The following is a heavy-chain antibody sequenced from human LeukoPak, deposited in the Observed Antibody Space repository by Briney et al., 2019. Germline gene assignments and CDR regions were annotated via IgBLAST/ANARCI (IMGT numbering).Heavy chain of an antibody. CDR3: ARATGVYSYGPLFDY. J-gene: IGHJ4*02. CDR1: GGTFSSYA. CDR2: IIPIFGIA. D-gene: IGHD5-18*01. Sequence: GASVKVSCKASGGTFSSYAISWVRQAPGQGLEWMGRIIPIFGIANHAQKFQGRVTITADKSTSTAYMELSSLRSEDTAVYYCARATGVYSYGPLFDYWGQGTLVTVSS. V-gene: IGHV1-69*04.